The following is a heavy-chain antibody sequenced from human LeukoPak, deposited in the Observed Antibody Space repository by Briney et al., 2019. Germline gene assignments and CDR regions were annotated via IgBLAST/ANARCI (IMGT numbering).Heavy chain of an antibody. Sequence: ETLSLTCTVSGYSISSGYYWGWIRQPPGKGLEWVSAISATGGTTYYADSVKGRFTISRDNSKNTLYLQMNSLRAEDTAIYYCAKNGDRGAYCSGGSCYPYYYFYIDVWGKGTTVTISS. CDR2: ISATGGTT. J-gene: IGHJ6*03. V-gene: IGHV3-23*01. CDR3: AKNGDRGAYCSGGSCYPYYYFYIDV. D-gene: IGHD2-15*01. CDR1: GYSISSGYY.